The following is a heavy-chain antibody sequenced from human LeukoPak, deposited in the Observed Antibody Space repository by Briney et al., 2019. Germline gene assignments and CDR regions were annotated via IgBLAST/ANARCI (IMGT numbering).Heavy chain of an antibody. CDR1: GFTFSNSW. J-gene: IGHJ1*01. V-gene: IGHV3-15*01. Sequence: GGSLRLYCAASGFTFSNSWMSWLRQAPGKGLEWVDRIKSKTDGGTKDYAAPVKGRFTISRDDSKNTLYLQMNSLKTEDTAVYYCTARYCRSTSCYGEYFQRWGQGTLVTVSS. CDR3: TARYCRSTSCYGEYFQR. D-gene: IGHD2-2*01. CDR2: IKSKTDGGTK.